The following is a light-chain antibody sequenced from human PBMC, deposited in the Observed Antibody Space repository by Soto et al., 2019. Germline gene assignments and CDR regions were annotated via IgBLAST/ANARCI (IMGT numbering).Light chain of an antibody. CDR3: QQYNTYWT. V-gene: IGKV1-5*03. J-gene: IGKJ1*01. Sequence: DIQMTQSPSTLSASVGDRVTLTCRASQSINSWLAWYQQKPGRAPKLLIYKASSLQSGVPSRFSGSGSGTEFTLTISSLQPDDFATYYCQQYNTYWTFGQGTKVEIK. CDR1: QSINSW. CDR2: KAS.